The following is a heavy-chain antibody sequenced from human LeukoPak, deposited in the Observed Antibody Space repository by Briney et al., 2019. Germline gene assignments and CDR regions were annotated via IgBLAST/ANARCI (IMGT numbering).Heavy chain of an antibody. J-gene: IGHJ4*02. V-gene: IGHV3-23*01. CDR3: AKVDRSAPDY. CDR1: RFTFNSYA. Sequence: GGSLRLSCAASRFTFNSYAMSWVRQAPGKGLEWVSTISGSGGSTYYADSVKGRFTISRDNSNNTLSLQMNSLGAEDTAVYYCAKVDRSAPDYWGQGTLVTVSS. D-gene: IGHD6-6*01. CDR2: ISGSGGST.